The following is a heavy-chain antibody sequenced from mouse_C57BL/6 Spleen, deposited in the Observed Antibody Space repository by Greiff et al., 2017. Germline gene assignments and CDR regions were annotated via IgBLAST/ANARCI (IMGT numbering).Heavy chain of an antibody. CDR2: ISSGSSTI. CDR1: GFTFSDYG. V-gene: IGHV5-17*01. CDR3: ARAEYSKYAMVY. D-gene: IGHD2-5*01. Sequence: EVQVVESGGGLVKPGGSLKLSCAASGFTFSDYGMHWVRQAPEKGLEWVAYISSGSSTIYYAATVKGRFTISRDNAKNTLFLQMTRLRSEDTAMYYWARAEYSKYAMVYWGQGASVTGSS. J-gene: IGHJ4*01.